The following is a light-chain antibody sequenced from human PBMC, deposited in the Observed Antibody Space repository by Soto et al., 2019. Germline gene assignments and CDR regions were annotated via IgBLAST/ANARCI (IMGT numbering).Light chain of an antibody. CDR1: SSNIGSNT. V-gene: IGLV1-44*01. J-gene: IGLJ1*01. Sequence: QAVVTQPPSASGTPGQRVTISCSGSSSNIGSNTVNWYQQLPGTAPKLLIYNNNQRPSGVPARFSGSKSGTSASLAISGLQSEDEADYYCAAWDDSLNGLVFGTGTKVTVL. CDR2: NNN. CDR3: AAWDDSLNGLV.